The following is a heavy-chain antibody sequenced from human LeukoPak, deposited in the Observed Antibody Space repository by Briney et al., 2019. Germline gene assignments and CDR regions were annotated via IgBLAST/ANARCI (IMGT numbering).Heavy chain of an antibody. CDR1: GYTFTGYY. J-gene: IGHJ4*02. Sequence: ASVKVSCKASGYTFTGYYMRWVRQAPGQGLEWMGWINPNSGGTNYAQKFQGRVTMTRDTSISTAYMELSRLRSDDTAVYYCARDTTVVLYYFDYWGQGTLVTVSS. CDR3: ARDTTVVLYYFDY. V-gene: IGHV1-2*02. CDR2: INPNSGGT. D-gene: IGHD4-23*01.